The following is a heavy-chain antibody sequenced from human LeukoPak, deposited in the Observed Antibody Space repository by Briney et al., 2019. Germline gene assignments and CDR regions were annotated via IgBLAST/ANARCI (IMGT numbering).Heavy chain of an antibody. J-gene: IGHJ6*02. CDR2: ISGSGGST. V-gene: IGHV3-23*01. CDR1: GFTFSSYA. CDR3: ARDSNKGMRQLVEDYYYYYGMDV. D-gene: IGHD6-13*01. Sequence: GGSLRLSCAASGFTFSSYAMSWVRQAPGKGLEWVSAISGSGGSTYYADSVKGRFTISRDNSKNTLYLQMNSLRAEDTAVYYCARDSNKGMRQLVEDYYYYYGMDVWGQGTTVTVSS.